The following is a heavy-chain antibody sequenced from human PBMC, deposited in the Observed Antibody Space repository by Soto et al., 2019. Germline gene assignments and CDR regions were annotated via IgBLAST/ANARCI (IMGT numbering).Heavy chain of an antibody. D-gene: IGHD3-9*01. CDR3: ARGGWENILTGYNEPDLYYYYYYGMDV. CDR1: GGSISSYY. V-gene: IGHV4-59*08. CDR2: VNDRWGS. Sequence: SETLSLTCTVSGGSISSYYWSWIRQPPGKGLEWIGYVNDRWGSHYNPSLKSRVAISLDTSKSQFSLKMTSVTATDTAVYYCARGGWENILTGYNEPDLYYYYYYGMDVWGQGTTVTVSS. J-gene: IGHJ6*02.